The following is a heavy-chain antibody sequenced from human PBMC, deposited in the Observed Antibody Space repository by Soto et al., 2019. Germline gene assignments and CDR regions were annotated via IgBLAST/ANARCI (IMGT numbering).Heavy chain of an antibody. V-gene: IGHV4-59*12. CDR1: GGSISSYY. D-gene: IGHD6-25*01. Sequence: PSETLSLTCTVSGGSISSYYWSWIRQPPGKGLEWIGYIYHSGSTYYNPSLKSRVAISVDRSKNQFSLKLSSVTAADTAVYYCARADGSSALALNYWGQGTLVTVSS. CDR2: IYHSGST. CDR3: ARADGSSALALNY. J-gene: IGHJ4*02.